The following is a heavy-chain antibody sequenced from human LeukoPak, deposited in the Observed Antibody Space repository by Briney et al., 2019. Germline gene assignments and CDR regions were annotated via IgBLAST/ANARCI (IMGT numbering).Heavy chain of an antibody. V-gene: IGHV3-53*01. CDR3: ASGSGSYRTPYYYMDV. J-gene: IGHJ6*03. CDR2: IYSGGST. Sequence: GGSLRLSCVASGFTVSSNYMSWVRQAPGKGLERVSVIYSGGSTYYADSVKGRFTISRDNSKNTLYLQMNSLRAEDTAVYYCASGSGSYRTPYYYMDVWGTGTTVTVSS. D-gene: IGHD3-10*01. CDR1: GFTVSSNY.